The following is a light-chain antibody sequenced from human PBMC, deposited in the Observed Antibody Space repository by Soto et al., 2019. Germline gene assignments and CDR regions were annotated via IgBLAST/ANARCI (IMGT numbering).Light chain of an antibody. V-gene: IGKV1-27*01. Sequence: TQSPGTLSASVGDRVTITCRASQGISNYLAWYQQKPGKVPKLLIYAASTLQSGVPSRFSGSGSGTDFTLTISSLQPEDVATYYCQKYNSAPWTFGQGTRWIS. CDR2: AAS. CDR3: QKYNSAPWT. CDR1: QGISNY. J-gene: IGKJ1*01.